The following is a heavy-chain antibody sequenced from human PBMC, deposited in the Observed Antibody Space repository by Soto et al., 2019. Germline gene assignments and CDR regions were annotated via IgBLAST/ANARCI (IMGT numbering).Heavy chain of an antibody. Sequence: TGGSMRLSCAASGFTFGSYAMSWVRQAPGKGLEWVSAISGSGGSTYYADSVKGRFTISRDNSKNTLYLQMNSLRAEDTAVYYCAKRSGYYYGMDVWGQGTTVTVSS. V-gene: IGHV3-23*01. CDR1: GFTFGSYA. CDR3: AKRSGYYYGMDV. D-gene: IGHD3-3*01. J-gene: IGHJ6*02. CDR2: ISGSGGST.